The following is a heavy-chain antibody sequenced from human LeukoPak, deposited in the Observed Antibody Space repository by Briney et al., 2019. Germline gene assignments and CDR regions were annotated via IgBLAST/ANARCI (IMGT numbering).Heavy chain of an antibody. CDR1: GGSISRSGYY. D-gene: IGHD2-2*01. CDR2: INHSGST. CDR3: ARVPAAGR. Sequence: SETLSLTCTVSGGSISRSGYYWSWIRQPPGKGLEWIGEINHSGSTNYNPSLKSRVTISVDTSKNQFSLKLSSVTAADTAVYYCARVPAAGRWGQGTLVTVSS. J-gene: IGHJ4*02. V-gene: IGHV4-39*07.